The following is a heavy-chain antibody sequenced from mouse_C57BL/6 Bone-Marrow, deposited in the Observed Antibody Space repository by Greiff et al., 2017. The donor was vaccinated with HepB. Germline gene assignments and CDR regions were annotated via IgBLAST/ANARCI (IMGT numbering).Heavy chain of an antibody. CDR2: ISSGSSTI. D-gene: IGHD3-3*01. V-gene: IGHV5-17*01. CDR1: GFTFSDYG. Sequence: DVKLVESGGGLVKPGGSLKLSCAASGFTFSDYGMHWVRQAPEKGLEWVAYISSGSSTIYYADTVKGRFTISRDNAKNTLFLQMTSLRSEDTAMYYCARGDRDAYFDYWGQGTTLTVSS. CDR3: ARGDRDAYFDY. J-gene: IGHJ2*01.